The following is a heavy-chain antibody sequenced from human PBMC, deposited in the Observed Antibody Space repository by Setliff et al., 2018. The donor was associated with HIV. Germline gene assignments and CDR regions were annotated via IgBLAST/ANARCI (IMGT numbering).Heavy chain of an antibody. Sequence: TLSLTCGVSGYSISSDYCWGWIRQPPGKGLEWIGNMCHGGNNNYYNPSLKSRVTLSLDTSKNQFSLELTSVTAADTAVYYCARGGGPDTNFDSWGRGTLVTVSS. D-gene: IGHD3-16*01. J-gene: IGHJ4*02. CDR2: MCHGGNNN. CDR3: ARGGGPDTNFDS. V-gene: IGHV4-38-2*01. CDR1: GYSISSDYC.